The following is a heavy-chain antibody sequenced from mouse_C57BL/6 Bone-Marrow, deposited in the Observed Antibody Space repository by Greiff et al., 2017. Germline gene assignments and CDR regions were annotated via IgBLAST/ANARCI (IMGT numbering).Heavy chain of an antibody. V-gene: IGHV1-72*01. J-gene: IGHJ4*01. CDR2: IDPNSGGT. CDR1: GYTFTSYW. D-gene: IGHD1-1*01. CDR3: ARQFITTVVAGAMDY. Sequence: QVQLQQPGAELVKPGASVKLSCKASGYTFTSYWMHWVKQRPGRGLEWIGRIDPNSGGTKYNEKFKSKATLTVDKPSSTAYMQLSSLTSEDSAVYYGARQFITTVVAGAMDYWGQGTSVTVSS.